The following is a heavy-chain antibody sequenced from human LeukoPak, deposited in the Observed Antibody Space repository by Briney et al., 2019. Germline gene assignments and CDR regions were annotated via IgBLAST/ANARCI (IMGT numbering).Heavy chain of an antibody. D-gene: IGHD6-13*01. V-gene: IGHV3-48*01. J-gene: IGHJ4*02. Sequence: GGSLRLSCAASVITFSSYTMNWVRQAPGKGLQWISSISTGSGTIYYADSVKGRFTISRDNAKNSLYLQMNSLRAEDTAVYYCAKIATPATWDYWGQGTLVTVSS. CDR2: ISTGSGTI. CDR1: VITFSSYT. CDR3: AKIATPATWDY.